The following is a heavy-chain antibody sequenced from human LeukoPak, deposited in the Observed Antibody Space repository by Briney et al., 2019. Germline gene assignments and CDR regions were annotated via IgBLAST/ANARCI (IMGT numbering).Heavy chain of an antibody. CDR1: GFTFSSYS. V-gene: IGHV3-21*01. D-gene: IGHD6-6*01. Sequence: GGSLRLSCAASGFTFSSYSMNWVRQAPGKGLEWVSSISSSSSYIYYADSVKGRFTISRDNAKNSLYLQMNSLRAEDTAVYYCASTAGYSSSQYPYYYYYGMDVWGQGTTVTVSS. J-gene: IGHJ6*02. CDR3: ASTAGYSSSQYPYYYYYGMDV. CDR2: ISSSSSYI.